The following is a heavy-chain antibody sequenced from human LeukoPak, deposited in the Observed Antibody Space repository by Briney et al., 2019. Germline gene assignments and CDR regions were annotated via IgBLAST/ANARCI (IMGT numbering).Heavy chain of an antibody. CDR2: IYSDGTT. Sequence: PGGSLRLSCAASGFTFSKYAMSWVRQAPGKGLEWVSVIYSDGTTYYADSVKGRFTISRDNSKNTLYLQMNSLRAEDTAVYYCARDLRFDYWGLGTLVTVSS. CDR3: ARDLRFDY. V-gene: IGHV3-53*01. CDR1: GFTFSKYA. D-gene: IGHD3-16*01. J-gene: IGHJ4*02.